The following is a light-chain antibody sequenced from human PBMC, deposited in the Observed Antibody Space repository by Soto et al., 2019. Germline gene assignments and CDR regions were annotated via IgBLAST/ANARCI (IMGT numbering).Light chain of an antibody. CDR2: DVS. CDR3: SSYTSSSTYV. V-gene: IGLV2-14*01. CDR1: SSDVGGYNY. J-gene: IGLJ1*01. Sequence: QSVLTQPASVSGSPGQSITISCTGTSSDVGGYNYVSWYQQHPGKAPKLMIYDVSNRPSGVSNRFSGSKSGNTASLTISGLQAEDGADYYCSSYTSSSTYVFGTGTKSPS.